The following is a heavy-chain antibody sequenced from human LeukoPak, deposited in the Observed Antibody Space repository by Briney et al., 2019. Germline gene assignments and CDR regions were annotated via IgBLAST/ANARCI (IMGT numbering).Heavy chain of an antibody. CDR1: GDSINNPGYY. CDR3: ARDPGLWFGDRKRFDP. J-gene: IGHJ5*02. D-gene: IGHD3-10*01. V-gene: IGHV4-39*07. Sequence: SETLSLTCTVSGDSINNPGYYWGWIRRPPGKGLEWIGEINHSGSTNYNPSLKSRVTISVDTSKNQFSLKLSSVTAADTAVYYCARDPGLWFGDRKRFDPWGQGTLVTASS. CDR2: INHSGST.